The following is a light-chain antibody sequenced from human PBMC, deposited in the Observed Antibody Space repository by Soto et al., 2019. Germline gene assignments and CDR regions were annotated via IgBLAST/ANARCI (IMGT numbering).Light chain of an antibody. CDR2: DAS. Sequence: ILVTQSASSVSASGGDRGTIACRASQEFXANLVWYQRKPGRAPEVLXHDASSLQTGVPSRLSGSRSGTEFTLTISSLQPEDLASYYCQQYDHYPSTFGQGTRLEIK. CDR3: QQYDHYPST. V-gene: IGKV1-16*01. J-gene: IGKJ5*01. CDR1: QEFXAN.